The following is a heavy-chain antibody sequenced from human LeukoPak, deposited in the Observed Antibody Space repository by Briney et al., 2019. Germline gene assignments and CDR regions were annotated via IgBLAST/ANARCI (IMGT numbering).Heavy chain of an antibody. CDR2: IIPIFGTA. J-gene: IGHJ4*02. D-gene: IGHD5-12*01. CDR1: GGTFSSYA. CDR3: ARAIKGYSGYDSWWRYYFDY. Sequence: GASVKVSCKASGGTFSSYAISWVRQAPGQGLEWMGGIIPIFGTANYAQKFQGRVTITADESTSTAYMELSSLRSEDTAVYYCARAIKGYSGYDSWWRYYFDYWGQGTLVTVSS. V-gene: IGHV1-69*01.